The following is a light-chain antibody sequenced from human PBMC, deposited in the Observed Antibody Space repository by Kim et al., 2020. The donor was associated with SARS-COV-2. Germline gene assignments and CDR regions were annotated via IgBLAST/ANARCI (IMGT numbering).Light chain of an antibody. CDR1: NIGSKS. CDR3: QVWDSSSDHWL. Sequence: SYELTQPPSVSVAPGKTARITCGGNNIGSKSVHWYQQKPGQAPVVVIYYDSDRPSGIPERFSGSNSGNTATLTISRVEAGDDADYYCQVWDSSSDHWLFG. J-gene: IGLJ3*02. V-gene: IGLV3-21*04. CDR2: YDS.